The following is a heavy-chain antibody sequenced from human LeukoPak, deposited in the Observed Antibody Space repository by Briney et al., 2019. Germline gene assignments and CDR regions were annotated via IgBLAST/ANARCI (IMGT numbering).Heavy chain of an antibody. D-gene: IGHD5-12*01. V-gene: IGHV3-30*18. Sequence: PGRSLRLSCAASGFTFSSYGMHWVRQAPGKGLEWVAVISYEGSNKYYADSVKGRFTISRDNSKNTLYLQMNSLRAEDTAVYYFAKEGSGYGQIDYWGQGTLVTVSS. CDR1: GFTFSSYG. CDR3: AKEGSGYGQIDY. J-gene: IGHJ4*02. CDR2: ISYEGSNK.